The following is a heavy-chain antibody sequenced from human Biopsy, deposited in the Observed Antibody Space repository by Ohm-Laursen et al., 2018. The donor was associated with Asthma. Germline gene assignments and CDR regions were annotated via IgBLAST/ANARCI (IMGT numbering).Heavy chain of an antibody. J-gene: IGHJ4*02. V-gene: IGHV4-59*07. CDR1: GGSINNFY. CDR2: VYYSGST. Sequence: SDTLSLTCDVSGGSINNFYWSWIRQPPGKGLESIGHVYYSGSTNYNPSLKSRVTISIDASKNQFSLKLTSVTAADTAVYYCARGVDRVTGLLDHFDSWGQGTLVTVSS. D-gene: IGHD2-21*02. CDR3: ARGVDRVTGLLDHFDS.